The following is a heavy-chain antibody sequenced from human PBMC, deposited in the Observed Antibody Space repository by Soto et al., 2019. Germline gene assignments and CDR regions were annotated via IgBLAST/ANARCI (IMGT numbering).Heavy chain of an antibody. CDR1: GFSFSSIGEG. J-gene: IGHJ6*02. V-gene: IGHV2-5*02. D-gene: IGHD2-21*02. Sequence: QITLKESGPTLVKPTQTLTLTCTFPGFSFSSIGEGVGWIRQPPGKALEWLALIYWADDKRYSPSLKSRLTIPKHTSKNHVVLTMTNMDPVDTATYYCVQSRCGGDCLHSYSSHSYYGLDVWGQGTTVTVSS. CDR2: IYWADDK. CDR3: VQSRCGGDCLHSYSSHSYYGLDV.